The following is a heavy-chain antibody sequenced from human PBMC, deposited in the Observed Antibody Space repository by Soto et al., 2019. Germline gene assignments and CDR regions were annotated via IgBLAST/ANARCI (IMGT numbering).Heavy chain of an antibody. V-gene: IGHV3-30-3*01. CDR3: ARAIETAMDPCDY. CDR1: GFSFTTYA. J-gene: IGHJ4*02. D-gene: IGHD5-18*01. Sequence: GGSLRLSCAASGFSFTTYAMHWVRQSPGKGLEWVAVISDDGNIKYYADSVKGRFTISRDNSKNTFYLQMNSLRGDDTALYYCARAIETAMDPCDYWGQGALVTVSS. CDR2: ISDDGNIK.